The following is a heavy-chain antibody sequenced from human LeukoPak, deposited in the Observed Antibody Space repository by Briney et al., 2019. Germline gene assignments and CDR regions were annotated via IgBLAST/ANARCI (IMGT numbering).Heavy chain of an antibody. D-gene: IGHD3-16*02. CDR1: GGSISSGDYY. Sequence: SETLSLTCTVSGGSISSGDYYWSWIRQPPGKGLEWIGYIYYSGSTYYNPSLKSRVTISVDTSKNQFSLKLSSVTAADTAVYYCARIGELSVGYFDYWGQGTLVTVSS. V-gene: IGHV4-30-4*01. CDR2: IYYSGST. J-gene: IGHJ4*02. CDR3: ARIGELSVGYFDY.